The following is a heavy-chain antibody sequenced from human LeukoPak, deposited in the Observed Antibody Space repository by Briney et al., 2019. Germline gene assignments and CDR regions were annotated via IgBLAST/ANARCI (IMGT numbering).Heavy chain of an antibody. D-gene: IGHD3-22*01. CDR1: GFTFSSYW. Sequence: PGGSLRLSCAASGFTFSSYWMHWVRQAPGKGLEWVANVKQDGSEKDYVDSVKGRFTISRDNAKNSLYLQMNSLRAEDTGVYYCARGTDYDASGYVGYWGQGTLVTVSS. CDR3: ARGTDYDASGYVGY. V-gene: IGHV3-7*03. CDR2: VKQDGSEK. J-gene: IGHJ4*02.